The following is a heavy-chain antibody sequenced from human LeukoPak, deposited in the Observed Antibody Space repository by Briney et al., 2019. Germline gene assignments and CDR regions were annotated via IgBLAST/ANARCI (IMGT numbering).Heavy chain of an antibody. CDR3: ARNPSDWSPDY. D-gene: IGHD6-19*01. J-gene: IGHJ4*02. CDR1: GFTFSRYG. CDR2: IWYDGSKQ. V-gene: IGHV3-33*01. Sequence: GGSLRLSCATSGFTFSRYGMYWVRQAPGKGLEGVAIIWYDGSKQYYADSVRGRFTISRDNSKNTVYLQMNSLRVEDTAMYFCARNPSDWSPDYWGQGTLVTVSS.